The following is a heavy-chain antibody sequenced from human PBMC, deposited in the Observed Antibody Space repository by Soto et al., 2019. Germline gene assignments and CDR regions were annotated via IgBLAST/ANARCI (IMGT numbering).Heavy chain of an antibody. Sequence: SETLSLTCTVSGGSISSYYWSWIRQPPGKGLERIGYIYYSGSTNYNPSLKSRVTISVDTSKNQFSLKLSSVTAADTAVYYCAKGLRYFDWAPMDVWGQGTTVTVSS. J-gene: IGHJ6*02. CDR1: GGSISSYY. CDR2: IYYSGST. D-gene: IGHD3-9*01. V-gene: IGHV4-59*01. CDR3: AKGLRYFDWAPMDV.